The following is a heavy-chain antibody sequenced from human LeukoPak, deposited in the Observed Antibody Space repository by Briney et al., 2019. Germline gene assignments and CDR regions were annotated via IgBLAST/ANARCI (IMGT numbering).Heavy chain of an antibody. J-gene: IGHJ4*02. CDR1: GGSISSGDYY. CDR2: IYYSGST. V-gene: IGHV4-30-4*01. D-gene: IGHD3-16*01. CDR3: ARQPGESEEDGDVEYFFDY. Sequence: ASETLSLTCTVSGGSISSGDYYWSWIRQPPGKGLEWIGYIYYSGSTYYNPSLKSRVTISVDTSKNQFSLKLSSVTAADTAVYYCARQPGESEEDGDVEYFFDYWGQGTLVTVSS.